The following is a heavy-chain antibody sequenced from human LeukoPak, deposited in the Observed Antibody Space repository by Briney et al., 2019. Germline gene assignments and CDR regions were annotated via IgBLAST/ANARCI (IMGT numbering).Heavy chain of an antibody. V-gene: IGHV3-66*01. J-gene: IGHJ3*02. CDR3: ASGEGYGDYVFDAFDI. D-gene: IGHD4-17*01. CDR2: IYSGGST. Sequence: PGGSLRLSCAASGFTVSSNYMSWVRQAPGKGLEWVSVIYSGGSTYYADSVKGRFTISRDNSKNTLYLQMNSLRAEDTAVYYCASGEGYGDYVFDAFDIWGQGTMVTVSS. CDR1: GFTVSSNY.